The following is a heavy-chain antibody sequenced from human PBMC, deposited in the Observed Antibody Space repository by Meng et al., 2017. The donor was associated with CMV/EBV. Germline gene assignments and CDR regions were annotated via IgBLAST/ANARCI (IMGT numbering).Heavy chain of an antibody. CDR1: GFTLSSYG. CDR3: ANRYSGYEDVWYFDY. V-gene: IGHV3-30*02. CDR2: IRDDGSNT. D-gene: IGHD5-12*01. J-gene: IGHJ4*02. Sequence: GGSLRLSCTMSGFTLSSYGMHWVRQAPGKGLEGVAFIRDDGSNTYHADSVKGRFTISRDNSKNTLYLQMNSLRTEDTAVYYCANRYSGYEDVWYFDYWGQGTLVTVSS.